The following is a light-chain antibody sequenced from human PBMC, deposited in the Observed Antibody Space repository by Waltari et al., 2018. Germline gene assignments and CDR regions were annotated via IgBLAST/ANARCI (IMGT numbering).Light chain of an antibody. V-gene: IGKV1-5*01. CDR1: QDISKY. Sequence: DIQMTQSPSSLSASVGDRVTITCQASQDISKYLNWYQHKSGKAPKLLIYDASNLESGVPSRFSGSGSGTEFTLTISSLQPDDFATYYCQQYNSYSPRTFGQGTKVEIK. CDR3: QQYNSYSPRT. J-gene: IGKJ1*01. CDR2: DAS.